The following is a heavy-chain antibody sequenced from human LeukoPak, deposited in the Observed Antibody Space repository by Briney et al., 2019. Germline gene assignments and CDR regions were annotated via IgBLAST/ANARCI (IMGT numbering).Heavy chain of an antibody. Sequence: SETLSPTCTVSGGSISSYYWSWIRQPAGKGLEWIGRIYTSGSTNYNPSLKSRVTMSVDTSKNQFSLKLSSVTAADTAVYYCARVEYQLLSVWFDPWGQGTLVTVSS. CDR3: ARVEYQLLSVWFDP. J-gene: IGHJ5*02. V-gene: IGHV4-4*07. CDR1: GGSISSYY. D-gene: IGHD2-2*01. CDR2: IYTSGST.